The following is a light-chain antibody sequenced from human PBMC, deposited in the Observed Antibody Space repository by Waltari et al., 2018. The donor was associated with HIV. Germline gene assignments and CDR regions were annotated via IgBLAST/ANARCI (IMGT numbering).Light chain of an antibody. J-gene: IGKJ2*01. CDR3: MQALQSPPT. Sequence: DTLMTQSPLSLPVTPGEPASISCRSSQSLLHRSGYNYLDWYLQKPGQSPQLLIYLGSNRASGVPDRFSGSGSGTDFTLKISRVEAEDVGVYYCMQALQSPPTFGQGTKLEIK. V-gene: IGKV2-28*01. CDR1: QSLLHRSGYNY. CDR2: LGS.